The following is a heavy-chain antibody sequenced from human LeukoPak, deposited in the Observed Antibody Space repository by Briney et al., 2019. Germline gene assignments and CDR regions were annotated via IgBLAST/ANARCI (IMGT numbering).Heavy chain of an antibody. V-gene: IGHV1-2*02. CDR1: GYTFTGYY. J-gene: IGHJ4*02. Sequence: GASVKVSCKASGYTFTGYYMHWVRQAPGQGLEWMGWINPNSGGTNYAQKFQGRVTMTRDTSISTAYMELSRLRSDDTAVYYCARARVLLRYDSSGYYFGYWGQGTLVTVSS. D-gene: IGHD3-22*01. CDR2: INPNSGGT. CDR3: ARARVLLRYDSSGYYFGY.